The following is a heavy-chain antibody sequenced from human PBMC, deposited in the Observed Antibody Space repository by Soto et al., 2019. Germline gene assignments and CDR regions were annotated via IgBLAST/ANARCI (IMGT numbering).Heavy chain of an antibody. CDR2: ISYDGSNK. V-gene: IGHV3-30-3*01. CDR1: GFTFSSYA. CDR3: ARDRMDIVLVPAAHYYYYGMDV. J-gene: IGHJ6*02. Sequence: QVQLVESGGGVVQPGRSLRLSCAASGFTFSSYAMHWVRQAPGKGLEWVAVISYDGSNKYYADSVKGRFTISRDNSKNTLYLQMHSLRAEDTAVYYCARDRMDIVLVPAAHYYYYGMDVWGQGTTVTVSS. D-gene: IGHD2-2*03.